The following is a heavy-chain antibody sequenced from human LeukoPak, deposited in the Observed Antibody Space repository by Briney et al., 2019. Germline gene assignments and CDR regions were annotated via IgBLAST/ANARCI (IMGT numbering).Heavy chain of an antibody. CDR3: AQHGEFYFDI. V-gene: IGHV4-34*01. CDR1: GGSFSGYY. J-gene: IGHJ2*01. Sequence: SETLSLTCAVYGGSFSGYYWSWIRQPPGKGLEWIGEINHSGSTNYNPSLRSRVTMSVDTSKNQFSLKLSSVTAADTAVYYCAQHGEFYFDIWGRGTLVTVSS. D-gene: IGHD4-17*01. CDR2: INHSGST.